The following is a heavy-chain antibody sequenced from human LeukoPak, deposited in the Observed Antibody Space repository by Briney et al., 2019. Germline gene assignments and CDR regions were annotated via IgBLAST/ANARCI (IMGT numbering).Heavy chain of an antibody. CDR3: VKAGPGSGTYYGLDV. V-gene: IGHV3-23*01. D-gene: IGHD3-10*01. J-gene: IGHJ6*02. CDR1: GFSFSSYA. Sequence: PGGSLRLSCAASGFSFSSYAMTWVRQAPGKGLEWVSAVVGSVGRANYADSVKGRFTISRDNSKNTVYLQMNSLKADDTAVYYCVKAGPGSGTYYGLDVWGQGTTVTVSS. CDR2: VVGSVGRA.